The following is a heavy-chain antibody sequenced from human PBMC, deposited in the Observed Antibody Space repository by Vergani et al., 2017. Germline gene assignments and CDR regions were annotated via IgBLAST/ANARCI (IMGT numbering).Heavy chain of an antibody. Sequence: EVQLVQSGAEVKKPGESLKISCQASGYGFSDYWIGWVRQKPGKGPEWMVIIYPGDSDTRYSPSFKGQVTISVEKYITTAYLQWDNLKASDTAMYYCVRRKVGATYWGFFDYWGHGTLVTVTS. J-gene: IGHJ4*01. CDR2: IYPGDSDT. CDR1: GYGFSDYW. CDR3: VRRKVGATYWGFFDY. V-gene: IGHV5-51*01. D-gene: IGHD1-26*01.